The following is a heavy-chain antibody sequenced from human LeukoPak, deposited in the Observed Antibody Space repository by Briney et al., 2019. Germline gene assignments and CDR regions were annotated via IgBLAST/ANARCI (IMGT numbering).Heavy chain of an antibody. CDR1: GFTFSSYA. V-gene: IGHV3-23*01. CDR3: AKDLAITMIVVGLFHY. D-gene: IGHD3-22*01. J-gene: IGHJ4*02. Sequence: PGASLRLSCAASGFTFSSYAMSWVRQAPGKGLEWVSAISGSGGSTYYADSVKGRFTISRDNSKNTLYLQMNSLRAEDTAVYYCAKDLAITMIVVGLFHYWGQGTLVTVSS. CDR2: ISGSGGST.